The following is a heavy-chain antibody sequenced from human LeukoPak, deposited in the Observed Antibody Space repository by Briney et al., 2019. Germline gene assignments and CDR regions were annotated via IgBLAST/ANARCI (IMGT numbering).Heavy chain of an antibody. D-gene: IGHD3-10*01. Sequence: SQTLSLTCTVSGGSISSGGYYWSWIRQHPGKGLEWIGYIYYSGSTYYNPSLKSRVTISVDTSKNQFSLKLSSVTAADTAVYYCARSLWVRGPGPYFDYWGQGTLVTVSS. J-gene: IGHJ4*02. CDR2: IYYSGST. V-gene: IGHV4-31*03. CDR1: GGSISSGGYY. CDR3: ARSLWVRGPGPYFDY.